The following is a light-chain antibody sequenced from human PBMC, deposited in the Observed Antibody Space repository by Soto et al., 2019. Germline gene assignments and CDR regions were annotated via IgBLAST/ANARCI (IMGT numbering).Light chain of an antibody. CDR3: QSYDSSLDVV. V-gene: IGLV1-40*01. CDR1: SSNIGAGYD. CDR2: GNS. J-gene: IGLJ2*01. Sequence: QSVLTQPPSVYGAPGQRVNISCTGSSSNIGAGYDVHWYQQLPGTAPKLLIYGNSNRPSGVPDRFSGSKSGTSASLAITGLQAEDEADYYCQSYDSSLDVVFGGGTMVTVL.